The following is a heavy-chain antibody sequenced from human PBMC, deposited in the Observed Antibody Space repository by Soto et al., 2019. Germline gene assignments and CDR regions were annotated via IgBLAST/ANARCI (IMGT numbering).Heavy chain of an antibody. CDR2: IIPILGIA. Sequence: QVQLVQSGAEVKKPGSSVTVYCKASGGNFSSYTISWVRQAPGQGLEWMGRIIPILGIANYAQKYQGRVTITADKSTSTAYMALSSLRSDDTAVYYCARVDSSSSIEDYWGQGTLVTVPS. CDR3: ARVDSSSSIEDY. D-gene: IGHD6-6*01. CDR1: GGNFSSYT. J-gene: IGHJ4*02. V-gene: IGHV1-69*02.